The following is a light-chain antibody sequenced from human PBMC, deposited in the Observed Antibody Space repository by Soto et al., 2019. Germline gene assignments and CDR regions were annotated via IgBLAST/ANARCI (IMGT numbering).Light chain of an antibody. CDR1: QDISNY. CDR2: DAS. J-gene: IGKJ3*01. CDR3: QQYDNLQRFT. V-gene: IGKV1-33*01. Sequence: DIQMTQSPSSLSASVGDRVTITCQASQDISNYLNWYQQKPGKAPKLLIYDASNLETGVPSRFSGSGSGTDFTFTINSLQPEDIATYYCQQYDNLQRFTFGPGTKVDIK.